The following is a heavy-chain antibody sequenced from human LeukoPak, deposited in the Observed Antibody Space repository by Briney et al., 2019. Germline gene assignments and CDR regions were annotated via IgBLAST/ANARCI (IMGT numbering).Heavy chain of an antibody. Sequence: SETLSLTCTVSGDSFSTYYWSWIRQPAGKGLEWIGHIYTSGTTNYNPSLKSRVTMSMDTSKNQFSLKLSSITAADTAVYYCARDAKYYYGSRTYFFFEYWGQGTLLTVSS. V-gene: IGHV4-4*07. D-gene: IGHD3-10*01. J-gene: IGHJ4*02. CDR1: GDSFSTYY. CDR2: IYTSGTT. CDR3: ARDAKYYYGSRTYFFFEY.